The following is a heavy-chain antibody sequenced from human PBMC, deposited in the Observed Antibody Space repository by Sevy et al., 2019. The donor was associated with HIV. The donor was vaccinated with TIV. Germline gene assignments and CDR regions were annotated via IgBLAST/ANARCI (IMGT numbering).Heavy chain of an antibody. CDR1: GFTFSSYW. CDR3: ARVQGYCSGGSCYNWFDP. D-gene: IGHD2-15*01. V-gene: IGHV3-7*03. J-gene: IGHJ5*02. Sequence: GGSLRLSCAASGFTFSSYWMSWVRQAPGKGLEWVANIKQDGSEKYYVDSVKGRFTISRDNAKNSLYLQTNSLRAEDTAVYYCARVQGYCSGGSCYNWFDPWGQGTLVTVSS. CDR2: IKQDGSEK.